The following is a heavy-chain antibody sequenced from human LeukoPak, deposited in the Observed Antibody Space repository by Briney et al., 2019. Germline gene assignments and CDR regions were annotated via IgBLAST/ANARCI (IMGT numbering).Heavy chain of an antibody. Sequence: APVKVSCKASGYTFTSYYMHWVRQAPGQGLEWMGIINPSGGSTSYAQKFQGRVTMTRDTSTSTVYMELSSLRSEDTAVYYCARMAVLRMADVWGQGTTVTVSS. CDR1: GYTFTSYY. V-gene: IGHV1-46*01. J-gene: IGHJ6*02. CDR2: INPSGGST. D-gene: IGHD2-8*01. CDR3: ARMAVLRMADV.